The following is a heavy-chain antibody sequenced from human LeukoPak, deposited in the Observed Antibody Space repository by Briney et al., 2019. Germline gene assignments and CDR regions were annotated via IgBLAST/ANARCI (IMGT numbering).Heavy chain of an antibody. J-gene: IGHJ6*03. CDR3: ARERVVPAADYYYYYMDV. CDR2: ISWNSGSI. CDR1: GFTFDDYA. D-gene: IGHD2-2*01. Sequence: GRSLRLSCAASGFTFDDYAMHWVRQAPGKGLEWVSGISWNSGSIGYADSVKGRFTISRDNAKNSLYLQMNSLRAEDTAVYYCARERVVPAADYYYYYMDVWGRGTTVTVSS. V-gene: IGHV3-9*01.